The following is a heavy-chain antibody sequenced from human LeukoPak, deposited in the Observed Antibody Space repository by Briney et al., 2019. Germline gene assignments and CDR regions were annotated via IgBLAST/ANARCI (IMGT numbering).Heavy chain of an antibody. V-gene: IGHV3-23*01. CDR2: ISGSGGST. J-gene: IGHJ6*03. D-gene: IGHD2-2*01. CDR1: GLTFSSYA. CDR3: VKYADSGGCYYYYDIDV. Sequence: GGSLRLSCAASGLTFSSYAMSWVRQAPGKGLEWVSAISGSGGSTYYADSVKGRFTISRDNSKNTLYLQMNSLRAEDTAVYYCVKYADSGGCYYYYDIDVWGKGTTVTVSS.